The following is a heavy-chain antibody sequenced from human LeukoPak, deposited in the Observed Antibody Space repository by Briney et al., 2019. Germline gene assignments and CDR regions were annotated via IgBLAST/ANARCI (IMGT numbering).Heavy chain of an antibody. Sequence: SETLSLTCTVSGAYPYNFYWSWIRQPAGDGPEWIGHIYTDGTTKYNPSLRSRVTMSADASKDQFSLKLTSVTAADTAVYYCAKAGGGTFDPWGPGTLVIVSS. CDR3: AKAGGGTFDP. V-gene: IGHV4-4*07. CDR2: IYTDGTT. CDR1: GAYPYNFY. D-gene: IGHD3-16*01. J-gene: IGHJ5*02.